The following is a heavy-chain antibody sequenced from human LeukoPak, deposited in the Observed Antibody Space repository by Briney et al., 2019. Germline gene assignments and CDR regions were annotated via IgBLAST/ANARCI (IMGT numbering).Heavy chain of an antibody. CDR3: ARNNWGIDY. CDR2: IDSDGSSA. J-gene: IGHJ4*02. Sequence: GGSLRLSCAASGFTFSSHWMHWVRQAPGKGLVWVSRIDSDGSSAGYADYVKGRFTISRDNAQNTLYLQMNSLRAEDTAVYFCARNNWGIDYWGQGTLVTVSS. D-gene: IGHD7-27*01. CDR1: GFTFSSHW. V-gene: IGHV3-74*01.